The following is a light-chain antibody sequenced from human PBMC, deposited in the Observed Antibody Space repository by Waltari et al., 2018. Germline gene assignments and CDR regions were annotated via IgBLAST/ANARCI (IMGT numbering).Light chain of an antibody. CDR2: EVS. CDR1: SSDVGGYND. Sequence: QSALTQPAPVSGSPGQSITISCTGTSSDVGGYNDVSWYQQHPGKAPKLMIYEVSNRPSGVSNRFSGSKSGNTASLTISGLQAEDEADYYCSSYTSSSTLVVFGGGTKLTVL. J-gene: IGLJ2*01. V-gene: IGLV2-14*01. CDR3: SSYTSSSTLVV.